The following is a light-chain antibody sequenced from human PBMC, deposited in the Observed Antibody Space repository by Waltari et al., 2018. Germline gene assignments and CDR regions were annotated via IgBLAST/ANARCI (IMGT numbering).Light chain of an antibody. J-gene: IGKJ1*01. Sequence: EIVLTQSPGTLSLSPGERATLSCRAIQSVTSKNLAWYQQKPGQAPRLLIYGTSSRATGIPDTFSGSGSGTDFTLTISRLEPEDFAVYYCQHYGSSLWPFGQGTKVEIK. V-gene: IGKV3-20*01. CDR3: QHYGSSLWP. CDR2: GTS. CDR1: QSVTSKN.